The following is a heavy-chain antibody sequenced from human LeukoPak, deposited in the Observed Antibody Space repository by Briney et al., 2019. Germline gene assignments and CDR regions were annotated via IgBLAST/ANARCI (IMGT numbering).Heavy chain of an antibody. Sequence: GGSLRLSCAASGFTFSSYAMSWVGHAPGKGLEWVSAISGSGGSTYYADSVKGRFTISRDNAKNSLYLQMNSLRAEDTAVYYCARSGPGEYYFDYWGQGTLVTVSS. CDR3: ARSGPGEYYFDY. CDR2: ISGSGGST. V-gene: IGHV3-23*01. J-gene: IGHJ4*02. D-gene: IGHD3-10*01. CDR1: GFTFSSYA.